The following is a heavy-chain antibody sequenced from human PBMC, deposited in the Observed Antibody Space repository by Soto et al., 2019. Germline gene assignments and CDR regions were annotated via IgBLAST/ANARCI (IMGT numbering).Heavy chain of an antibody. J-gene: IGHJ1*01. CDR2: FYSGGNT. CDR3: ATVMGGDSGGYFHL. D-gene: IGHD4-17*01. Sequence: QLQLQESGPGLVKPSETLSLTCTVSGGSISSYNYHWAWIRQPPGTGLESIGKFYSGGNTYYNPSLTRRVTISVDTSKNQFSLKLSSVTAADTAVYYCATVMGGDSGGYFHLWGQGTLVTVSS. CDR1: GGSISSYNYH. V-gene: IGHV4-39*01.